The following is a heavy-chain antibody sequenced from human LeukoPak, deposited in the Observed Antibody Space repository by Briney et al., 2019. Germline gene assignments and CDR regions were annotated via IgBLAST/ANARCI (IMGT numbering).Heavy chain of an antibody. V-gene: IGHV4-34*01. J-gene: IGHJ4*02. CDR2: INHSGST. CDR3: ARLSITIFPRWERYFDY. CDR1: GGSFSGYY. Sequence: SETLSLTCAVYGGSFSGYYWSRIRQPPGKGLEWIGEINHSGSTNYNPSLKSRVTISVDTSKNQFSLKLSSVTAADTAVYYCARLSITIFPRWERYFDYWGQGTLVTVSS. D-gene: IGHD3-9*01.